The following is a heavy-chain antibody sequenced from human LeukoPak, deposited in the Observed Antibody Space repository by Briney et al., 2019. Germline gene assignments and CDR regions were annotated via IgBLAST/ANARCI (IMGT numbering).Heavy chain of an antibody. V-gene: IGHV4-30-4*01. CDR1: GGSISSGDYY. D-gene: IGHD6-13*01. CDR2: IYYSGST. CDR3: ARGGLYSSSWLNWFDP. Sequence: SQTLSLTCTVSGGSISSGDYYWSWIRQPPGKGLEWIGYIYYSGSTYYNPSLKSRVTISVDTSKNQFSLKLSSVTAADTAVYYCARGGLYSSSWLNWFDPWGQGTLVTVPS. J-gene: IGHJ5*02.